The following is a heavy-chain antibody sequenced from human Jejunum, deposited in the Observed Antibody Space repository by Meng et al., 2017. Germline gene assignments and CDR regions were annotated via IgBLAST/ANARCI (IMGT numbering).Heavy chain of an antibody. V-gene: IGHV1-2*06. CDR3: AGRSYNYDDYFDF. J-gene: IGHJ4*02. CDR1: GYTLNGFY. Sequence: QVQMEQSGEEGRKPGAAVKVSCWTSGYTLNGFYMHWVRQAPGQGLEWMGRINTNSGGTNYAQNFKGRVTLTRDTSTVYMEVNRLRSDDTAVYYCAGRSYNYDDYFDFWGRGTLVTVSS. D-gene: IGHD5-24*01. CDR2: INTNSGGT.